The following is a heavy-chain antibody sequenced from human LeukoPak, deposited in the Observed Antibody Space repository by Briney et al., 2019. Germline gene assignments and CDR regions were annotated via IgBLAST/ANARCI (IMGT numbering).Heavy chain of an antibody. J-gene: IGHJ6*02. CDR1: GGSISSGGYS. CDR3: ARATAANLRYYYYGMDV. CDR2: IYHSGSA. D-gene: IGHD2-15*01. Sequence: SETLSLTCTVSGGSISSGGYSWSWIRQPPGKGLEWIGYIYHSGSAYYNPSLKSRVTISVDRSKNQFPLKLSSVTAADTAVYYCARATAANLRYYYYGMDVWGQGTTVTVSS. V-gene: IGHV4-30-2*01.